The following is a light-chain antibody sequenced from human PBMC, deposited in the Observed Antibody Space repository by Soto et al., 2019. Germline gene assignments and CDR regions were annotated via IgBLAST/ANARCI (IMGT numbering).Light chain of an antibody. Sequence: QSLLTQPASVSGSPGQSITSSCSGTTSDVGGYNLVSWYQQHTAKAPKLLIYEGTQRPSGVSSRFSGSKSGNTASLTISGLQAEDEADYYCCSYASSSSYVFGTGTKVTVL. J-gene: IGLJ1*01. CDR2: EGT. CDR1: TSDVGGYNL. V-gene: IGLV2-23*01. CDR3: CSYASSSSYV.